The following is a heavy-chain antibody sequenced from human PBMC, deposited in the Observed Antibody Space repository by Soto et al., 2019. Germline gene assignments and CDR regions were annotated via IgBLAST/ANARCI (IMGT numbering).Heavy chain of an antibody. Sequence: SETLSLTCTVSGGSISSYYWSWIRQPPGKGLEWIGYIYYSGSTNYNPSLKSRVNISVDTSKNQFSLKLSSVTAADTAVYYCARHACSSTSCYEPFDYWGQGTLVTVSS. J-gene: IGHJ4*02. V-gene: IGHV4-59*08. CDR1: GGSISSYY. CDR2: IYYSGST. D-gene: IGHD2-2*01. CDR3: ARHACSSTSCYEPFDY.